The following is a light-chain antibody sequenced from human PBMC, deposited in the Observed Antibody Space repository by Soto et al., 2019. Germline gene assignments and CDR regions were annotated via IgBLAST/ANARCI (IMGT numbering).Light chain of an antibody. CDR3: LPYVRSPPSWT. CDR1: QSVSSSY. Sequence: ETVLTQSPGTLSLSPGERATLSCRASQSVSSSYLAWYQQKPGQAPRLLIYDASSRATGIPDRFSGSGSGSDFTLIFRRLEPEDFAVCYCLPYVRSPPSWTFGQGTKVEIK. J-gene: IGKJ1*01. V-gene: IGKV3-20*01. CDR2: DAS.